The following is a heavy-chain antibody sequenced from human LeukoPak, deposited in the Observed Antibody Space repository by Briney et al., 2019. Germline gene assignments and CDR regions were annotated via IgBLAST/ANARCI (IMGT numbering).Heavy chain of an antibody. CDR2: LSGSGSST. CDR1: GFTFSNYV. Sequence: PGGSLRLSCAASGFTFSNYVMSWVRQAPGMGLEWVSGLSGSGSSTYYADSVKGRFTISRDNSKNTLSLQMNSLRAEDTAVYYCAKDMGNYFIDYWGQGTLVTVSS. CDR3: AKDMGNYFIDY. D-gene: IGHD2/OR15-2a*01. J-gene: IGHJ4*02. V-gene: IGHV3-23*01.